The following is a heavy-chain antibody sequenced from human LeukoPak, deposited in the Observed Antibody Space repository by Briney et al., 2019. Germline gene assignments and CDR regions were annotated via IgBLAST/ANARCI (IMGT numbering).Heavy chain of an antibody. Sequence: SETLSLTCTVSGGSISSYYWSWIRQPPGKGLEWIGYIYYSGSTNYNPSLKSRVTISVDTSKNQFSLKLSSVTAADTAVYYCARLWANYYYYMDVCGKGTTVTVSS. CDR2: IYYSGST. D-gene: IGHD5-12*01. J-gene: IGHJ6*03. V-gene: IGHV4-59*01. CDR1: GGSISSYY. CDR3: ARLWANYYYYMDV.